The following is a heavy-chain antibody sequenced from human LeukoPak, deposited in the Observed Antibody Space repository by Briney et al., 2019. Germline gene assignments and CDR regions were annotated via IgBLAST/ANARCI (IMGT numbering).Heavy chain of an antibody. J-gene: IGHJ1*01. D-gene: IGHD6-19*01. Sequence: SQTLSLTCAISGDSVSSNSAAWKWIRQPPSRGLEWLGRKYYRSKWCNDYAVSVKSRITIYPDTSKNQFSLQLNSVTPEDTAVYYCAREIAVDDTGYFQQWGQGTLVTVSS. CDR1: GDSVSSNSAA. V-gene: IGHV6-1*01. CDR2: KYYRSKWCN. CDR3: AREIAVDDTGYFQQ.